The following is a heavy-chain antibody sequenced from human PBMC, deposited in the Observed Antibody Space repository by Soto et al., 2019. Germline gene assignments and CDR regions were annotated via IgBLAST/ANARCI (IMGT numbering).Heavy chain of an antibody. CDR2: ISSSGSTI. V-gene: IGHV3-48*03. J-gene: IGHJ6*02. CDR3: ARGRYYGMDV. CDR1: GFTFSSYE. Sequence: PGGSLRLSCAASGFTFSSYEMNWVRQAPGKGLEWVSYISSSGSTIYYADSVKGRFTISRDNAKNSPYLQMNSLRAEDTAVYYCARGRYYGMDVWGQGTTVTVSS.